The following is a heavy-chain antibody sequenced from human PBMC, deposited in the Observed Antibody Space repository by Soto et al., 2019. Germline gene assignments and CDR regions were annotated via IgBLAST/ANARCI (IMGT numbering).Heavy chain of an antibody. CDR2: ISAYNGNT. D-gene: IGHD2-2*01. J-gene: IGHJ6*02. CDR3: AIYCISTSCYSPISRGGMDV. Sequence: QVQLVQSGAEVKKPGASVKVSCKASGYTFTSYGISWVRQAPGQGLEWMGWISAYNGNTNYAQKLQGRVTMTTDTSTSTAYMELRSLRSDDTAVYYCAIYCISTSCYSPISRGGMDVWGQGTTVTVSS. CDR1: GYTFTSYG. V-gene: IGHV1-18*01.